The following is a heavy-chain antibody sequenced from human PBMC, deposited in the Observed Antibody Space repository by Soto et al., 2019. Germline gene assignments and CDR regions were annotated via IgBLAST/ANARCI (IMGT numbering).Heavy chain of an antibody. CDR3: ARTLTEYGMAV. CDR1: RYIFTNYG. J-gene: IGHJ6*02. V-gene: IGHV1-18*01. CDR2: ITTYNGNT. Sequence: QVQLVQSGVEVREPGASVKVSCKAVRYIFTNYGVSWVRQAPGQGLEWMGWITTYNGNTEYAQKFQGRVTMTTDASTSTAYMALGRLRSDDTAIYYCARTLTEYGMAVWGQGTTVTVSS.